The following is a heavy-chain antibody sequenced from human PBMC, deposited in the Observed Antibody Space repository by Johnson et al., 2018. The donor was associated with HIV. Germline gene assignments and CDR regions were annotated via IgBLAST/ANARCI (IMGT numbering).Heavy chain of an antibody. D-gene: IGHD6-19*01. Sequence: VQLVESGGGLVKPGGSLRLSCAASGFTFSNAWMSWVRQAPGKGLEWVSVIYSGGRTYYADSVTGLLTSSSDNSNNTMYIQMNSLRSEDTAVYYCARDRDGQQWRSAFDIWGHGTMVTVSS. V-gene: IGHV3-66*01. J-gene: IGHJ3*02. CDR1: GFTFSNAW. CDR3: ARDRDGQQWRSAFDI. CDR2: IYSGGRT.